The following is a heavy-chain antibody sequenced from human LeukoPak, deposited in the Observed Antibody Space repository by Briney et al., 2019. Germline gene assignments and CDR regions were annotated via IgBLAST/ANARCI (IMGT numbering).Heavy chain of an antibody. CDR3: ARDRPADITIFGVVIKGLNAFDI. CDR2: INPNSGGT. Sequence: ASVKVSCKASGGTFSSYAISWVRQAPGQGLEWMGWINPNSGGTNYAQKFQGRVTMTRDTSITTTYMELTWLRSDDTAVYYCARDRPADITIFGVVIKGLNAFDIWGQGTMVTVSS. CDR1: GGTFSSYA. J-gene: IGHJ3*02. V-gene: IGHV1-2*02. D-gene: IGHD3-3*01.